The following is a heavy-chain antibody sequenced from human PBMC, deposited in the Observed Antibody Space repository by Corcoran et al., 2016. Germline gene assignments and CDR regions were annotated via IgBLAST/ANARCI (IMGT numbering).Heavy chain of an antibody. CDR3: ARDRTYYSDY. J-gene: IGHJ4*02. D-gene: IGHD2-21*01. CDR1: GFTFSSCG. Sequence: QVQLVESGGGEVQPGRSLRLSCAASGFTFSSCGMHWVRQAPGKGLEWVAVIWYDGSNKYYADSVKGRFTLSRDNSKNTVYLQMNSLRAEDTAVYYCARDRTYYSDYWGQGTLVTVSS. V-gene: IGHV3-33*01. CDR2: IWYDGSNK.